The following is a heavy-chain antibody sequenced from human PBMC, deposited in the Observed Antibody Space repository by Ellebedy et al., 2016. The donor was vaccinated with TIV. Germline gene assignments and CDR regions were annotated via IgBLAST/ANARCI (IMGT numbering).Heavy chain of an antibody. CDR2: ISGSGGAT. D-gene: IGHD6-19*01. CDR3: ARRVAGKASFDY. Sequence: APGFTFSSYAMAWVRQAPGKGLEWVSAISGSGGATYYADSVKGRFTISRDNSKNTLFLQMNSLRAEDTAVYYCARRVAGKASFDYWGQGTLVTVSS. J-gene: IGHJ4*02. V-gene: IGHV3-23*01. CDR1: GFTFSSYA.